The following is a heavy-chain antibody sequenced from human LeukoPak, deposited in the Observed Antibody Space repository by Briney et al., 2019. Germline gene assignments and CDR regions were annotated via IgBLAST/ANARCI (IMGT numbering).Heavy chain of an antibody. Sequence: ASVKVSCKASGGTFSSYAISWVRQAPGQGLEWMGGIIPIFGTANYAQKFQGRVTITADESTSTAYMELSSLRSEDTAVYYCARDAVYGSGSYYLTENFDYWGQGTLVTVSS. CDR3: ARDAVYGSGSYYLTENFDY. J-gene: IGHJ4*02. D-gene: IGHD3-10*01. CDR2: IIPIFGTA. CDR1: GGTFSSYA. V-gene: IGHV1-69*01.